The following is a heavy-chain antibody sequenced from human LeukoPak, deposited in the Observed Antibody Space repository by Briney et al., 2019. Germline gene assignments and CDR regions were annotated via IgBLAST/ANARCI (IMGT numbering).Heavy chain of an antibody. J-gene: IGHJ3*02. CDR1: GFTFSSYS. D-gene: IGHD1-26*01. V-gene: IGHV3-21*01. CDR3: ARDQSVGAYADAFDI. CDR2: ISSSSSYM. Sequence: GGSLRLSCAASGFTFSSYSMNWVRQAPGKGLEWVSSISSSSSYMYYADSVKGRFTISRDNAKNSLYLQMNSLRAEDTAVYYCARDQSVGAYADAFDIWGQGTMVTVSS.